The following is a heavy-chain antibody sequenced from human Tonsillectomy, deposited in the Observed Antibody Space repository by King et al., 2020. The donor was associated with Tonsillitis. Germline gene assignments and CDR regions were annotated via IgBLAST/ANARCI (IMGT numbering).Heavy chain of an antibody. CDR3: ANPGYSSGRRIDY. Sequence: VQLVESGGGLVQPGGSLRLSCAASGFTFSSYAMSWVRQAPGKGLEWVAAISGSGGSTYYADSVKGRFTISRDNSKNTLYLQMNSLRAEDTAVYYCANPGYSSGRRIDYWGQGTLVTVSS. CDR2: ISGSGGST. D-gene: IGHD6-19*01. CDR1: GFTFSSYA. J-gene: IGHJ4*02. V-gene: IGHV3-23*04.